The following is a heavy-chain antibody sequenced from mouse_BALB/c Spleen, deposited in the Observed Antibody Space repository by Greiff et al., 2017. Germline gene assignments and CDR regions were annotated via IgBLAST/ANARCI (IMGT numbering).Heavy chain of an antibody. J-gene: IGHJ2*01. Sequence: DVKLQESGPSLVKPSQTLSLTCSVTGDSITSGYWNWIRKFPGNKLEYMGYISYSGSTYYNPSLKSRISITRDTSKNQYYLQLNSVTTEDTATYYCARGDGSKGVYFDYWGQGTTLTVSS. CDR1: GDSITSGY. V-gene: IGHV3-8*02. D-gene: IGHD1-1*01. CDR2: ISYSGST. CDR3: ARGDGSKGVYFDY.